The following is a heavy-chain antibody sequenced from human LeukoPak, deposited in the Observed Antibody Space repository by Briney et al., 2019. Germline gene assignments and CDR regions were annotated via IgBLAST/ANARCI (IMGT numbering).Heavy chain of an antibody. CDR3: ARGDSSLPFHY. V-gene: IGHV4-4*07. Sequence: SETLSLTCTVSGGSIDDYYWSWIRQSAGKGLEWIGRIYSSGSTKYNPSLQSRVTMSVDTSKNQVSLKLSSVTAADTAVYYCARGDSSLPFHYWGQGTLVTVSS. D-gene: IGHD6-6*01. CDR1: GGSIDDYY. J-gene: IGHJ4*02. CDR2: IYSSGST.